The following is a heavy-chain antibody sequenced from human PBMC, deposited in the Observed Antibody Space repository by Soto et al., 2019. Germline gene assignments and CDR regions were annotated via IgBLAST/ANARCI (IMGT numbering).Heavy chain of an antibody. Sequence: QVQLVQSGAEVKKPGASVKVSCKASGYTFTSYGISWVRQAPGKGLVWMGWISAYSCNTNYAQKLQGSVTMTTDTSTIKAYRELRRRISDDPAVYYCARWNYYGSGSYYTDDDYYYGMDVWGRGTTVAVSS. CDR2: ISAYSCNT. CDR1: GYTFTSYG. V-gene: IGHV1-18*01. CDR3: ARWNYYGSGSYYTDDDYYYGMDV. J-gene: IGHJ6*02. D-gene: IGHD3-10*01.